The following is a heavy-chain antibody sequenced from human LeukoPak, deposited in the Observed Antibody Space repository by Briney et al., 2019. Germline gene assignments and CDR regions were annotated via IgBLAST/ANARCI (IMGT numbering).Heavy chain of an antibody. V-gene: IGHV3-30*02. Sequence: PGGSLRLSCAASGFTFSSYGMHWVRQAPGKGLEWVAFIRYDGSNKYYADSVKGRFTISRDNSKNTLYLQMNSLRAEDTAVYYCAKDYYDSSFSAFDIWGQGTMVTVSS. J-gene: IGHJ3*02. CDR2: IRYDGSNK. CDR3: AKDYYDSSFSAFDI. D-gene: IGHD3-22*01. CDR1: GFTFSSYG.